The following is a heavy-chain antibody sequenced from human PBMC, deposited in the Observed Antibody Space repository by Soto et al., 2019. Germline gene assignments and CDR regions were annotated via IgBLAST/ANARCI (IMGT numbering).Heavy chain of an antibody. CDR2: INHSGST. CDR1: GGSFSGYY. D-gene: IGHD1-1*01. CDR3: ARRGNWNRKNALDP. J-gene: IGHJ5*02. Sequence: PSETLSLTCAVYGGSFSGYYWSWIRQPPGKGLEWIGEINHSGSTNYNPPLKSRVTISVDTSKNQFSLKLSSVTAADTAVYYCARRGNWNRKNALDPRGQGTLVTVSS. V-gene: IGHV4-34*01.